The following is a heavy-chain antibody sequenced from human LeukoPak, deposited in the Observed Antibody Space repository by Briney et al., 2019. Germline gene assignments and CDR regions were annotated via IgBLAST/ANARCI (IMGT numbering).Heavy chain of an antibody. D-gene: IGHD3-10*01. J-gene: IGHJ4*02. CDR1: GYTFTRYA. CDR2: INTGNGNT. V-gene: IGHV1-3*04. Sequence: ASVKVSCKASGYTFTRYAMHWVRQAPGQSLDWMGWINTGNGNTKDSPKFQGRVTLSRDTSANTVYMEVTSLRSEDTAVYYCATRSESSYGGVFDFWGQGSLVTVSS. CDR3: ATRSESSYGGVFDF.